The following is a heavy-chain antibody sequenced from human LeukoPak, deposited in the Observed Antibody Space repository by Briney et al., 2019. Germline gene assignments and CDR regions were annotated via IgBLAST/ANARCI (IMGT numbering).Heavy chain of an antibody. V-gene: IGHV1-69*05. J-gene: IGHJ6*02. CDR3: ARDLGLSSGYAYYYYGMDV. D-gene: IGHD3-22*01. CDR1: GGTFSSYA. CDR2: VIPIFGTA. Sequence: SVKVSCKASGGTFSSYAISWVRQAPGQGLEWMGGVIPIFGTANYAQKFQGRVTITRDTSASTAYMELSSLRSEDTAVYYCARDLGLSSGYAYYYYGMDVWGQGTTVIVSS.